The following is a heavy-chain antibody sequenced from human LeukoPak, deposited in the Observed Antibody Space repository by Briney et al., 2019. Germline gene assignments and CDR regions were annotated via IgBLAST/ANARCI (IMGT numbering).Heavy chain of an antibody. Sequence: SETLSLTCTVSGASINRDYWSWLRQTPGKGLEWIGYIHYTGSTNYNPSLKSRDTISLDTSKNQFSLKLSSVTAADTAVYYCARESNYHDSLGYNWFDPWGQGTLVTVSS. CDR1: GASINRDY. J-gene: IGHJ5*02. V-gene: IGHV4-59*01. CDR3: ARESNYHDSLGYNWFDP. CDR2: IHYTGST. D-gene: IGHD3-22*01.